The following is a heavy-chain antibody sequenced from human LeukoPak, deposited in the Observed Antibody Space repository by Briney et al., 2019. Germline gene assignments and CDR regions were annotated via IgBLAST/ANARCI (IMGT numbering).Heavy chain of an antibody. J-gene: IGHJ4*02. V-gene: IGHV1-18*01. CDR2: IGADNANT. CDR1: GYTFVSCG. CDR3: ARSGRTVTTHFDY. Sequence: GASVKVSCKASGYTFVSCGISWVRQAPGQGLEWMGWIGADNANTNYAQKLQGRVTMTTDTSTNTAYMELRSLTSDDTAVYFCARSGRTVTTHFDYWGQGTLVTVSS. D-gene: IGHD4-17*01.